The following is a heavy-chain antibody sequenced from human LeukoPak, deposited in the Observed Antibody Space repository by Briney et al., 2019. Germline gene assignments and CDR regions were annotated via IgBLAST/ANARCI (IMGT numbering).Heavy chain of an antibody. CDR3: ARDFRLNRAVVVPAATFDY. V-gene: IGHV1-18*01. D-gene: IGHD2-2*01. CDR1: GYTFTSYG. CDR2: ISAYNGNT. J-gene: IGHJ4*02. Sequence: ASVKVSCKASGYTFTSYGISWVRQAPGQGLEWMGWISAYNGNTNYAQKLQGRVTMTTDTSTSTAYMELRSLRSDDTAVYYCARDFRLNRAVVVPAATFDYWGQGTLVTVSS.